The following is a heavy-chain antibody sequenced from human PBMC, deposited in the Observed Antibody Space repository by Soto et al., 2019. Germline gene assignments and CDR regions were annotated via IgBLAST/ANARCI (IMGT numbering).Heavy chain of an antibody. D-gene: IGHD6-13*01. CDR1: GFTFSGSA. V-gene: IGHV3-73*02. Sequence: EVQLVESGGGLVQPGGSLKLSCAASGFTFSGSAMHWVRQASGKGLEWVGRIRSKANSYATAYAASVKGRFTISRDDSKNTAYLQMNSLKTEDTAVYYCTRQPFHSSSSPLWGQGTLVTVSS. J-gene: IGHJ4*02. CDR2: IRSKANSYAT. CDR3: TRQPFHSSSSPL.